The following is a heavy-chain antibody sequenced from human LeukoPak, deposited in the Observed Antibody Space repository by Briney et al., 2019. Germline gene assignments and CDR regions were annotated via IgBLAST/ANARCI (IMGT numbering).Heavy chain of an antibody. V-gene: IGHV3-23*01. Sequence: GGSLRLSCAAPGFTFSSYAMSWVRQAPGKGLEWVSAISGSGGSTYYADSVKGRFTISRDNSKNTLYLQMNSLRAEDTAVYYCAKSRASNYYYYYMDVWGKGTTVTVSS. CDR2: ISGSGGST. CDR3: AKSRASNYYYYYMDV. CDR1: GFTFSSYA. J-gene: IGHJ6*03. D-gene: IGHD4-11*01.